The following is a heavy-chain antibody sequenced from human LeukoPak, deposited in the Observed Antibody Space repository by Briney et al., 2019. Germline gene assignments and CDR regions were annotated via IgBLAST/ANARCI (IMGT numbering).Heavy chain of an antibody. CDR3: ATAVKGWFDP. V-gene: IGHV4-59*01. D-gene: IGHD6-19*01. Sequence: PSETLSLTCTVSGGSISSYYWSWIRQPPGKGLKWIGYIYYSGSTNYNPSLKSRVTISVDTSKNQFSLKLSSVTAADTAVYYCATAVKGWFDPWGQGTLVTVSS. CDR1: GGSISSYY. J-gene: IGHJ5*02. CDR2: IYYSGST.